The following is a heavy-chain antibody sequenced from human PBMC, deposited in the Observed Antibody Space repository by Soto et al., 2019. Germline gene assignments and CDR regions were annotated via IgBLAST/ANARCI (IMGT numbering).Heavy chain of an antibody. V-gene: IGHV2-5*02. CDR1: GFSLRISGVG. J-gene: IGHJ3*02. Sequence: QITLKESGPTLVKPTQTLTLTCTFSGFSLRISGVGVGWIRQPPGKALEWLALIYWDDDKRYSPSLKSRLPIXKXXSKNHVVLTMTNIDPVDTATYYCAHSATVSDAFDIWGQGTMVTVSS. CDR2: IYWDDDK. CDR3: AHSATVSDAFDI. D-gene: IGHD2-15*01.